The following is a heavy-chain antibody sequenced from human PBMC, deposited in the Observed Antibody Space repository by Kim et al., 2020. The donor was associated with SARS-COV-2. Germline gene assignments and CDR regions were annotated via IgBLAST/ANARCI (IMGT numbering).Heavy chain of an antibody. D-gene: IGHD6-19*01. CDR3: AKKSGWLF. CDR1: GFTFSSTE. J-gene: IGHJ4*02. V-gene: IGHV3-48*03. CDR2: ISQNGANT. Sequence: GGSLRLSCAASGFTFSSTEMTWVRQAPGKGLEWISYISQNGANTYYTDSVKGRFTISRDNAKNSLYLQMNSLRGEDTAVYYCAKKSGWLFWGPGILVTVS.